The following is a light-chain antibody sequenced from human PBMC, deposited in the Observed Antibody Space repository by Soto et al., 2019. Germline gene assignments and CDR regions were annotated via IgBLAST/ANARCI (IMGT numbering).Light chain of an antibody. CDR1: QSITNY. CDR2: DAS. CDR3: QQSHSTPRT. Sequence: DIQVTQSPSSLPASVGDRVTLTCRASQSITNYLNWYQQKPGKAPKLLIYDASSLQSGVPSRFIGSGSGTDFTLTISSLQPEDFATYYCQQSHSTPRTFDQGTRVDIK. V-gene: IGKV1-39*01. J-gene: IGKJ1*01.